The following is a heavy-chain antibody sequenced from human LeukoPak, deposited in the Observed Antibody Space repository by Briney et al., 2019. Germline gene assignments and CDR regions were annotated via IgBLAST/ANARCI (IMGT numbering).Heavy chain of an antibody. D-gene: IGHD4-17*01. V-gene: IGHV4-31*03. CDR2: IYYSGST. CDR1: GGSISIGGYY. CDR3: AFWVTTRGAFDI. J-gene: IGHJ3*02. Sequence: SQTLSLTCTVSGGSISIGGYYWSWIRQHPGKGLEWIGYIYYSGSTYYNPSLKSRVTISVDTSKNQFSLKLSSVTAADTAVYYWAFWVTTRGAFDIWGQGTMVTVSS.